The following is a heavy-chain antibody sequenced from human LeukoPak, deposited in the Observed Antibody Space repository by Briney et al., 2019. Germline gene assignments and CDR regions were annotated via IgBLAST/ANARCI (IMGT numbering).Heavy chain of an antibody. J-gene: IGHJ6*03. V-gene: IGHV4-34*01. Sequence: SETLSLTCAVYGGSFSGYYWSWIRQPPGKGLEWIGEINHSGSTNYNPSLKSRVTMSVDTSKNQFSLKLSSVTAADTAVYYCARETGIRLYYYYMDVWGKGTTVTISS. D-gene: IGHD3-10*01. CDR2: INHSGST. CDR1: GGSFSGYY. CDR3: ARETGIRLYYYYMDV.